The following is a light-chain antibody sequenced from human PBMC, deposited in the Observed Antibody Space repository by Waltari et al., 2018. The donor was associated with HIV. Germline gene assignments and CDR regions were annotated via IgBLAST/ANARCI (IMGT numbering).Light chain of an antibody. V-gene: IGKV1-5*03. CDR1: QSICNW. CDR2: KAS. Sequence: DIQMTQSLSTLSASVGDRVTPTCRASQSICNWLAWYQQKPGNAPKLLIYKASTLEGGVPSRFRGSGSGTEFTLTINSLQPDDFATYFCQQYYLSPWTFGQGARV. CDR3: QQYYLSPWT. J-gene: IGKJ1*01.